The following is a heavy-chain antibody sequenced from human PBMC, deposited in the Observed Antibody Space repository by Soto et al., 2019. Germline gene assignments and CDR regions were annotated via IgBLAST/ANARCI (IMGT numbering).Heavy chain of an antibody. CDR3: AHAEGGNWFDP. CDR2: IYWDDDK. Sequence: QITLKESGPTLVKPTQTLTLTCTFSGFSLSTSGVGVGWIRQPPGKALEWLALIYWDDDKRYSLSLKSRITITKDTSKIHLVLTITNMYPVHTATYYCAHAEGGNWFDPRGPGTLVTVS. J-gene: IGHJ5*02. V-gene: IGHV2-5*02. D-gene: IGHD3-16*01. CDR1: GFSLSTSGVG.